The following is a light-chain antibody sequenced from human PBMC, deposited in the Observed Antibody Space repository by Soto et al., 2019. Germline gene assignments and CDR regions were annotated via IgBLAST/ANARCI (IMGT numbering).Light chain of an antibody. J-gene: IGKJ1*01. V-gene: IGKV3-11*01. CDR2: DAS. Sequence: EIVLKQSPATLSLSPGERATLSCRASQSVSSYLAWYQQKPGRAPRLLIYDASNRATGIPARFSGSGSGTDFTLTISSLEPEDFAVYYCQQRSNSWTFGQGTKVDIK. CDR1: QSVSSY. CDR3: QQRSNSWT.